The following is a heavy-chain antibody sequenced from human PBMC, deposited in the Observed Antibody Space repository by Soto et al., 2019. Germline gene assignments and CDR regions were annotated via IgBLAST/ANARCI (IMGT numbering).Heavy chain of an antibody. V-gene: IGHV4-39*01. J-gene: IGHJ4*02. CDR1: GGSISSSSYY. Sequence: SETLSLTCTVSGGSISSSSYYWGWIRQPPGKGLEWIGSIYYSGSTYYNPSLKSRVTISVDTSKNQFSLKLSSVTAADTAVYYCARQYGYSSSWYIFGPDYWGQGTLVTVS. D-gene: IGHD6-13*01. CDR2: IYYSGST. CDR3: ARQYGYSSSWYIFGPDY.